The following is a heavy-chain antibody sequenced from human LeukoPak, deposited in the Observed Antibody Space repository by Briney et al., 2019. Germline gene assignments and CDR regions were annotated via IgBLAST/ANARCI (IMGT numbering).Heavy chain of an antibody. D-gene: IGHD3-3*01. Sequence: PSETLSLTCTVSGGSISSSSYYWGWIRQPPGKGLEWIGSIYYSGSTYYNPSLKSRVTISVDTSKNQFSLKLSSVTAADTAAYYCARERGGVRFLGMGYYYMDVWGKGTTVTVSS. CDR1: GGSISSSSYY. CDR2: IYYSGST. J-gene: IGHJ6*03. V-gene: IGHV4-39*07. CDR3: ARERGGVRFLGMGYYYMDV.